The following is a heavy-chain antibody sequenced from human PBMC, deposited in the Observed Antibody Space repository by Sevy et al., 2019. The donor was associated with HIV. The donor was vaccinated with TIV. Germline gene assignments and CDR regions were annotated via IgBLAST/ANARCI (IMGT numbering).Heavy chain of an antibody. CDR3: AKSKVASVYHYYGMDV. Sequence: GGSLRLSCRTFGFTFDEHAMHWVRQVPGKGLEWVSGIRWNGGSVPYADAVKGRFTISRDNTKSSLSLQMNGLRPEDTAVYYCAKSKVASVYHYYGMDVWGHGTTVTVSS. J-gene: IGHJ6*02. CDR2: IRWNGGSV. V-gene: IGHV3-9*01. CDR1: GFTFDEHA.